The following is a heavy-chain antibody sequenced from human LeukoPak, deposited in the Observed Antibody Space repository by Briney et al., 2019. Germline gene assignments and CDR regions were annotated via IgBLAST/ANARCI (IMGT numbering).Heavy chain of an antibody. V-gene: IGHV3-23*01. Sequence: PGGSLRLSCAASGFTFTSYSMSWVRQAPGKGLEWVSGTSDRGDYTYYADSVKGRFTISRDNSKNTLYLQMNSLRAEDTAVYYCAKGAFPMAVAGTPFDDWGQGTLVTVSS. J-gene: IGHJ4*02. CDR2: TSDRGDYT. CDR3: AKGAFPMAVAGTPFDD. D-gene: IGHD6-19*01. CDR1: GFTFTSYS.